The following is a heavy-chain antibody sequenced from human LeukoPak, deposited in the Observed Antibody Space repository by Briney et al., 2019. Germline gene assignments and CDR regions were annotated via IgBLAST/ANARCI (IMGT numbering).Heavy chain of an antibody. CDR1: GFTFSSYG. D-gene: IGHD3-3*01. CDR2: ISYDGSNK. J-gene: IGHJ6*02. V-gene: IGHV3-30*18. CDR3: AKGQIFGVYYYYGMDV. Sequence: GGSLRLSCAASGFTFSSYGVHWVRQAPGKGLEWVAVISYDGSNKYYADSVKGRFTISRDNSKNTLYLQMNSLRAEDTAVYYCAKGQIFGVYYYYGMDVWGQGTTVTVSS.